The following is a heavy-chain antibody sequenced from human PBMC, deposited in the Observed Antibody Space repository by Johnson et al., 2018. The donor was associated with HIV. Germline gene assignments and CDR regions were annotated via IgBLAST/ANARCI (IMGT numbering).Heavy chain of an antibody. D-gene: IGHD6-13*01. CDR2: ISYDGSNK. CDR3: ARQQQLVLSGTFDL. V-gene: IGHV3-30*14. J-gene: IGHJ3*01. Sequence: QVQLVESGGGVVQPGRSLRLSCAASGFTFSSYAMHWVRQAPGKGLEWVAVISYDGSNKYYADSVKGRFTISRDNSKNTLYLQMNSLRPEDTAVYYCARQQQLVLSGTFDLWGQGTMVTVSS. CDR1: GFTFSSYA.